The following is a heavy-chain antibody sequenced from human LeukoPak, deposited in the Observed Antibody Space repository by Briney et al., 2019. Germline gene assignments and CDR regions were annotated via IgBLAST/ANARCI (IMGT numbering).Heavy chain of an antibody. D-gene: IGHD3-22*01. V-gene: IGHV4-4*02. CDR2: INHSGST. CDR1: GGSISSSNW. Sequence: PSGTLSLTCAVSGGSISSSNWWSWVRQPPGKGLEWIGEINHSGSTNYNPSLKSRVTISVDTSKNQFSLKLSSVTAADTAVYYCARSLGGIVVVIIPLSPSHAFDIWGRGTMVTVSS. CDR3: ARSLGGIVVVIIPLSPSHAFDI. J-gene: IGHJ3*02.